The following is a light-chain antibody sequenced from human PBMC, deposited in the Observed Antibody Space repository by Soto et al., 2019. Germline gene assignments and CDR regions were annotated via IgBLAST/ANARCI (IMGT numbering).Light chain of an antibody. CDR3: QQYGSSPRT. V-gene: IGKV3-20*01. J-gene: IGKJ1*01. CDR2: GAS. Sequence: EIVLTQSPGTLSLSPGERATLSCMASQSVGSSYLAWYQQKPGQAPRLLIYGASSRATGIPDRFSGSGSGTDFTLTISRLDPEDFAVYYCQQYGSSPRTFGQGTKVDIK. CDR1: QSVGSSY.